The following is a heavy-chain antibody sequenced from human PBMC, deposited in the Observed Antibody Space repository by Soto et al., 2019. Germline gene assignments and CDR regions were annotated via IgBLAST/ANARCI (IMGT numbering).Heavy chain of an antibody. CDR3: ARGTGYYFDY. CDR1: GFTFSSYA. V-gene: IGHV3-23*01. CDR2: ISASVGTT. J-gene: IGHJ4*02. Sequence: GGSLRLSCAASGFTFSSYAMNWVRQAPGKGLEWVSAISASVGTTYYANSVKGRFTISRDNSKNTLYLQMSSLRAEDMAVYYCARGTGYYFDYWGQGTLVTVSS.